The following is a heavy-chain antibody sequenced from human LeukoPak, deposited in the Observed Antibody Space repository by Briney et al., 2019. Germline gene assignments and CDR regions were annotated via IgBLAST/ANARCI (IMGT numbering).Heavy chain of an antibody. CDR3: ARDLSSSGWAGHNWFDP. D-gene: IGHD6-19*01. CDR2: IYYSGGT. J-gene: IGHJ5*02. Sequence: SETLSLTCTVSGGSISSYYWSWIRQPPGKGLEWIGYIYYSGGTNYNPSLKSRVTISVDTSKNQFSLKLSSVTAADTAVYYCARDLSSSGWAGHNWFDPSGQGTLVTVSS. V-gene: IGHV4-59*01. CDR1: GGSISSYY.